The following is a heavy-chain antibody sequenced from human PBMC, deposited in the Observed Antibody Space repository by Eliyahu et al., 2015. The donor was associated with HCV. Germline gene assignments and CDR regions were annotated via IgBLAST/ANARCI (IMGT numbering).Heavy chain of an antibody. CDR3: ARADQGYCSGGSCYSALYYYGMDV. CDR2: ISYDGSNK. D-gene: IGHD2-15*01. J-gene: IGHJ6*02. Sequence: QVQLVESGGGVVQPGRSLRLSCAASGFPFSXXAMXXVRXAPGKGLEWVAVISYDGSNKYYADSVKGRFTISRDNSKNTLYLQMNSLRAEDTAVYYCARADQGYCSGGSCYSALYYYGMDVWGQGTTVTVSS. CDR1: GFPFSXXA. V-gene: IGHV3-30-3*01.